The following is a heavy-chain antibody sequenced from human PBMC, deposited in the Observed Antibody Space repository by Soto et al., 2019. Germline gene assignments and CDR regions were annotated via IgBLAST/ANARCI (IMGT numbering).Heavy chain of an antibody. J-gene: IGHJ4*02. D-gene: IGHD6-13*01. CDR1: GYTFSNFW. Sequence: GESLKISCQCSGYTFSNFWIGWVRQLPGKGLEWMGIIYPGDHETRYSPSFHGKVTISADKSINTAYLQWNSLEASDTAFYFCARSPRSSPYFDYWGQGALVPVSS. CDR2: IYPGDHET. V-gene: IGHV5-51*01. CDR3: ARSPRSSPYFDY.